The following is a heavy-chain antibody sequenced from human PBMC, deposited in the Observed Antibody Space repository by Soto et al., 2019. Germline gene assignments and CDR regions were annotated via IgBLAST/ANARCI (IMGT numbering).Heavy chain of an antibody. CDR1: GGTSRSLS. CDR3: ARDTHSAGGWFDT. J-gene: IGHJ5*02. Sequence: QVQLVQSGAEVKKPGSSVKVSCKASGGTSRSLSITWVRRAPGQGLEWMGGITPLFGIPNYPQKFQGRLTITADKAAGTASLELSSLRSEDTAVYYCARDTHSAGGWFDTWGRGTLVTVSS. V-gene: IGHV1-69*17. D-gene: IGHD2-15*01. CDR2: ITPLFGIP.